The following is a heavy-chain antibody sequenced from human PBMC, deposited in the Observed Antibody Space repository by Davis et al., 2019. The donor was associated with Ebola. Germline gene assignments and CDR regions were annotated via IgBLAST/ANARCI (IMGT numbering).Heavy chain of an antibody. Sequence: PGGSLRLSCAASGFTFSNSWMSWVRQSPGKGLEWVANIKSDGSHIYYVDSVKGRFTISRDNAKNSLYLQMNSLRAEDTAVYFCVRGRYTSGWYPDYFDYWGQGPRSPSPQ. CDR2: IKSDGSHI. CDR3: VRGRYTSGWYPDYFDY. CDR1: GFTFSNSW. D-gene: IGHD6-19*01. J-gene: IGHJ4*02. V-gene: IGHV3-7*04.